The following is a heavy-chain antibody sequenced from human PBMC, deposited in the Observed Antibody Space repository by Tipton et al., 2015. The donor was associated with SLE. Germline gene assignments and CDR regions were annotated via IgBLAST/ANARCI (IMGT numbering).Heavy chain of an antibody. D-gene: IGHD5/OR15-5a*01. V-gene: IGHV4-59*11. CDR3: ARVKDGCLRFDAPDI. CDR2: IYYSGST. CDR1: GGSIISHY. Sequence: TLSLTCTVSGGSIISHYWSWIRQPPGKVLEWIGYIYYSGSTNYNPSLKSRVTISVDTSKNQFSLKLSSVTAADTAVYYCARVKDGCLRFDAPDIWGQGTMVPISS. J-gene: IGHJ3*02.